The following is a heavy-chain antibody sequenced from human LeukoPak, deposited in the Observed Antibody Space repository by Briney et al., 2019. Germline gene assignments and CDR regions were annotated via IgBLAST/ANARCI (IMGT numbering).Heavy chain of an antibody. CDR3: ARERCGGDCYADY. CDR2: IRYDGSNK. J-gene: IGHJ4*02. CDR1: GFTFSSYG. V-gene: IGHV3-33*01. Sequence: GRSLRLSCAASGFTFSSYGMHWVRQAPGKGLEWVAVIRYDGSNKYYADSVKGRFTISRDNSKNTLYLQMNSLRAEDTAVYYCARERCGGDCYADYWGQGTLVTVSS. D-gene: IGHD2-21*02.